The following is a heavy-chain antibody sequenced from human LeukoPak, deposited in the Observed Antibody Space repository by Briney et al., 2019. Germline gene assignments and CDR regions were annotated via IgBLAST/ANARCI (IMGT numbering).Heavy chain of an antibody. CDR2: MYYNGSM. CDR3: ARARWYFDL. Sequence: SETLSLTCTVSGGSISSHYWSWTRQPPGKGLEWIGYMYYNGSMNYNPSLKSRVTISADTSKNQFSLKLSTVTVADTAVYYCARARWYFDLWGRGTLVTVSS. J-gene: IGHJ2*01. CDR1: GGSISSHY. V-gene: IGHV4-59*11.